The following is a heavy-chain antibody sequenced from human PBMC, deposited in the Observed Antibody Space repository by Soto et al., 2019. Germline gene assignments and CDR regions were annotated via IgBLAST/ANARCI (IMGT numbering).Heavy chain of an antibody. Sequence: PGGSLRLSCAASGFTFSSYAMSWVRQAPGKGLEWVSAISGSGGSTYYADSVKGRFTISRDNSKNTLYLQMNSLRAEDTAVYYCAKDGKEWLLTVYGMDVWGQGPTVTVSS. CDR1: GFTFSSYA. V-gene: IGHV3-23*01. D-gene: IGHD3-3*01. J-gene: IGHJ6*02. CDR3: AKDGKEWLLTVYGMDV. CDR2: ISGSGGST.